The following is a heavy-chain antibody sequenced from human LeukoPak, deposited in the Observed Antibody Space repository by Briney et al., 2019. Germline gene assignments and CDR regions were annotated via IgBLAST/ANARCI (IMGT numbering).Heavy chain of an antibody. CDR2: IETTGST. CDR1: GVSKSTFY. J-gene: IGHJ5*02. CDR3: AVDDRGFVP. Sequence: SETLSLTCNVSGVSKSTFYMSWIRQPPGKGLEWIGRIETTGSTNYNPSLKSRVTMSVDTSKRHFSLRLTSVSAADAAVYYCAVDDRGFVPWGQGTLVTVSS. V-gene: IGHV4-4*07. D-gene: IGHD3-22*01.